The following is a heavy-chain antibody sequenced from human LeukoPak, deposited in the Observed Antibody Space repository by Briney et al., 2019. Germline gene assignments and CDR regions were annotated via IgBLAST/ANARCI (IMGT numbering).Heavy chain of an antibody. J-gene: IGHJ4*02. D-gene: IGHD3-9*01. V-gene: IGHV3-23*01. Sequence: GGSLRLSCAASGFTFSSYAMSWVRQAPGKGLEWVSGISGIGGRTYYADSVKGRFSISRDNSKNTLYLQMNSLRAEDTAVYYCARSRLDEVDYWGQGTLVTVSS. CDR1: GFTFSSYA. CDR3: ARSRLDEVDY. CDR2: ISGIGGRT.